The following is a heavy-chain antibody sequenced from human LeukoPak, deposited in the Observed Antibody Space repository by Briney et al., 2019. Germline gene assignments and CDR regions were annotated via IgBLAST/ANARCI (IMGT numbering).Heavy chain of an antibody. V-gene: IGHV1-18*01. Sequence: ASVKVSCKASGYTFTSYGISWVRQAPGQGLEWMGWISAYNGNTNYAQKLQGRVTMTTDTSTSTAYMELRSLRSDDTAVYYCARDFRYYYGSGSYYTSSDYWGQGTLVTVSS. J-gene: IGHJ4*02. CDR3: ARDFRYYYGSGSYYTSSDY. CDR2: ISAYNGNT. D-gene: IGHD3-10*01. CDR1: GYTFTSYG.